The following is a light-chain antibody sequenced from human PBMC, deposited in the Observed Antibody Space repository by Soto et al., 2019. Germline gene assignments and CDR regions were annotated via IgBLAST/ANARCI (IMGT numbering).Light chain of an antibody. J-gene: IGKJ5*01. Sequence: EFFMTHSAVTLSLTPGERATLSCRASQSVSSKLAWYQQRPGQAPRLLIYSASTRATGIPARFSGSGSGTEFTLTISRLEPEDFAVYYCQQYGYSPITFGQRTRLEIK. V-gene: IGKV3-15*01. CDR1: QSVSSK. CDR3: QQYGYSPIT. CDR2: SAS.